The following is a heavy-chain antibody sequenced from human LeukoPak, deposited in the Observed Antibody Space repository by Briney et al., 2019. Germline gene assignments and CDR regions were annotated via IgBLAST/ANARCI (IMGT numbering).Heavy chain of an antibody. V-gene: IGHV4-59*01. CDR3: ARDPGIIAAPDV. D-gene: IGHD6-6*01. CDR1: GGFISSYY. Sequence: PSETLSLTCTVSGGFISSYYWSWIRQPPGKGLEWIGYIYYSGSTNYNPSLKSRVTISVDTSKNQFSLKLSSVTAADTAVYYCARDPGIIAAPDVWGKGTTVTVSS. J-gene: IGHJ6*04. CDR2: IYYSGST.